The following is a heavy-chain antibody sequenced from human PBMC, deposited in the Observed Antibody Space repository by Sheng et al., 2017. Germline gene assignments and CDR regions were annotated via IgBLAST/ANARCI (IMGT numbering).Heavy chain of an antibody. CDR3: ASTPMVRGVRNGANWYFDL. V-gene: IGHV3-30*04. Sequence: QVQLVESGGGVVQPGRSLRLSCAASGFTFSSYAMHWVRQAPGKGLEWVAVISYDGSNKYYADSVKGRFTISRDNSKNTLYLQMNSLRAEDTAVYYCASTPMVRGVRNGANWYFDLWGRGTLVTVSS. D-gene: IGHD3-10*01. CDR1: GFTFSSYA. CDR2: ISYDGSNK. J-gene: IGHJ2*01.